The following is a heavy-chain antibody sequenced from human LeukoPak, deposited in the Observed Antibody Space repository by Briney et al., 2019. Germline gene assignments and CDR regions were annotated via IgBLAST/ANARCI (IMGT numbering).Heavy chain of an antibody. CDR2: ISWDGGST. J-gene: IGHJ6*03. Sequence: GGSLRLSCATSGFTFSSYWMHWVRQAPGKGLEWVSLISWDGGSTYYADSVKGRFTISRDNSKNSLYLQMNSLRTEDTALYYCAKALPYYYGSGGDYYMDVWGKGTTVTISS. CDR1: GFTFSSYW. D-gene: IGHD3-10*01. V-gene: IGHV3-43*01. CDR3: AKALPYYYGSGGDYYMDV.